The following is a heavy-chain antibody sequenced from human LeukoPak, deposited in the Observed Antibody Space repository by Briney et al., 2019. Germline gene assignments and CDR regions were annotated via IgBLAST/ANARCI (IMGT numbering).Heavy chain of an antibody. Sequence: GGSLRLSCAASGFTFSSYAMSWVRQAPGKGLEWVGRIKSKTDGGTTDYAAPVKGRFTISRDDSKNTLYLQMNSLKTEDTAVYYCTTGGIQLWLLPDYWGQGTLVTVSS. CDR3: TTGGIQLWLLPDY. J-gene: IGHJ4*02. D-gene: IGHD5-18*01. CDR1: GFTFSSYA. CDR2: IKSKTDGGTT. V-gene: IGHV3-15*01.